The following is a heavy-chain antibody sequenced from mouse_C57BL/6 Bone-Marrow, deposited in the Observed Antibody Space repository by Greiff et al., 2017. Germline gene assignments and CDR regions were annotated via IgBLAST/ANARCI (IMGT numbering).Heavy chain of an antibody. J-gene: IGHJ3*01. Sequence: QVQLQQPGAELVMPGASVKLSCKASGYTFTSYWMHWVKQRPGQGLEWIGEIDPSDSYTNYNQKFKGKSTLTVDKSSRTAYMQLSSLTSEDSAVYYCAREGGLRPGFAYWGQGTLVTVSA. V-gene: IGHV1-69*01. CDR2: IDPSDSYT. D-gene: IGHD2-4*01. CDR1: GYTFTSYW. CDR3: AREGGLRPGFAY.